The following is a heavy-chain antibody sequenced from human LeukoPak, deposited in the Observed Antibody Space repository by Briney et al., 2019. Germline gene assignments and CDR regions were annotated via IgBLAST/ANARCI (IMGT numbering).Heavy chain of an antibody. Sequence: GGSLRLSCAVSGFTVSSNYMSWVRQAPGKGLEWVSVLYNGGNTYYADSVKGRFTISRDNAKNSLYLQMNSLRAEDTAVYYCAKCDYGSGKFDYWGQGTLVTVSS. CDR1: GFTVSSNY. V-gene: IGHV3-53*01. J-gene: IGHJ4*02. CDR3: AKCDYGSGKFDY. CDR2: LYNGGNT. D-gene: IGHD3-10*01.